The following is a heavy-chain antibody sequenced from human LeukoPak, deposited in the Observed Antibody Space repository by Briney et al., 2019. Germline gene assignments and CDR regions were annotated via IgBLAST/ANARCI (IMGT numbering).Heavy chain of an antibody. J-gene: IGHJ4*02. CDR3: ARSDYYYGSSGYLNYFDY. D-gene: IGHD3-22*01. Sequence: SETLSLTCAVYGGSFSGFHWNWIRQPPGKGLEWIGSIYYSGSTYYNPSLKSRVTISVDTSKNQFSLKLSSVTAADTAVYYCARSDYYYGSSGYLNYFDYWGQGTLVTVSS. CDR1: GGSFSGFH. V-gene: IGHV4-34*01. CDR2: IYYSGST.